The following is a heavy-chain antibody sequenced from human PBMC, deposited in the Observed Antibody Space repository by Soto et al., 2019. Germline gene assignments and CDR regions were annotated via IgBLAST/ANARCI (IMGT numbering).Heavy chain of an antibody. V-gene: IGHV4-31*03. J-gene: IGHJ6*02. CDR2: IYYSGST. D-gene: IGHD3-3*01. CDR1: GGSISSGGYY. CDR3: ARTYYDFWSGYFRHYGMDV. Sequence: TLSLTCTVSGGSISSGGYYWSWIRQHPGKGLEWIGYIYYSGSTYYNPSLKSRVTISVDTSKNQFSLKLSSVTAADTAVYYCARTYYDFWSGYFRHYGMDVWGQGTTVTVSS.